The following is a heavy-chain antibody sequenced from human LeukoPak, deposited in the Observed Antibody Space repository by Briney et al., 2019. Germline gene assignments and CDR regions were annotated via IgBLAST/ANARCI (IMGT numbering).Heavy chain of an antibody. CDR3: AKAGVVVVPAAISP. D-gene: IGHD2-2*01. CDR2: IRYDGSNK. Sequence: PGGSLRLSCAASGFTFSSYGMHWVRQAPGKGLEWVAFIRYDGSNKYYADSVKGRFTISRDNSKNTLYLQMNSLRAEDTAVYYCAKAGVVVVPAAISPWGQGTLVTVSS. CDR1: GFTFSSYG. V-gene: IGHV3-30*02. J-gene: IGHJ5*02.